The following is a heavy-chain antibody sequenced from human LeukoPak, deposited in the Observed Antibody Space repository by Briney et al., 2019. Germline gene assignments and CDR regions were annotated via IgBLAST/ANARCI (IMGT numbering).Heavy chain of an antibody. V-gene: IGHV3-23*01. CDR2: ISGSGGST. D-gene: IGHD2-2*01. CDR3: AKDIVVVPAAGGWADAFDI. Sequence: HPGGSLRLSCAASGFTFSSYAMSWVRQAPGKGLEWVSAISGSGGSTYYADSVKGRFTISRDNSKNTLYLQMNSLRAEDTAVYYCAKDIVVVPAAGGWADAFDIWGQGTMVTVSS. J-gene: IGHJ3*02. CDR1: GFTFSSYA.